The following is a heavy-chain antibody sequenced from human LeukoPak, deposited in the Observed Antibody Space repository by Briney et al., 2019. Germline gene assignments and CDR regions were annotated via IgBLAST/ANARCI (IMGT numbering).Heavy chain of an antibody. CDR3: ARDRIVGTNYLGYGLDV. V-gene: IGHV3-33*01. CDR2: IWYDGSNK. CDR1: GFTFSSYG. J-gene: IGHJ6*02. Sequence: GGSLRLSCAASGFTFSSYGMHWVRQAPGKGLEWVAVIWYDGSNKYYADSVKGRFTISRDNSKNTLYLQMNSLRAEDTAVYYCARDRIVGTNYLGYGLDVWGRGTTVTVSS. D-gene: IGHD1-26*01.